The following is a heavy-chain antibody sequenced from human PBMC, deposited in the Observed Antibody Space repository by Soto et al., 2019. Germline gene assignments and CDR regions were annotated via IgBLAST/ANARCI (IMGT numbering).Heavy chain of an antibody. CDR2: MNPKSGGA. CDR3: TRENTENSDGLDDAFDI. D-gene: IGHD5-18*01. J-gene: IGHJ3*02. Sequence: ASVKVSCKTSGYTFTDYYTHWVRQAPGQGLEWMGWMNPKSGGAYFAQKFPGRVTLTRDTSIGTAYIEVNSLTSDDTAVYFCTRENTENSDGLDDAFDIWGQGTTVTVSS. V-gene: IGHV1-2*02. CDR1: GYTFTDYY.